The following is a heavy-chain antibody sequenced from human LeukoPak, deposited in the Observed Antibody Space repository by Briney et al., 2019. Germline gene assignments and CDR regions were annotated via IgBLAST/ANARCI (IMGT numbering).Heavy chain of an antibody. J-gene: IGHJ4*02. Sequence: SETLSLTCTVSGGSISSSSYYWGWIRQPPGKGLEWIGSIYYSGSTYYNPSLKSRVTISVDTSKNQFSLQLNSVTPEDTAVYYCARQYSSSSDRRRRQNGGNGVFDYWGQGTLVTVSS. CDR3: ARQYSSSSDRRRRQNGGNGVFDY. CDR1: GGSISSSSYY. V-gene: IGHV4-39*01. D-gene: IGHD6-6*01. CDR2: IYYSGST.